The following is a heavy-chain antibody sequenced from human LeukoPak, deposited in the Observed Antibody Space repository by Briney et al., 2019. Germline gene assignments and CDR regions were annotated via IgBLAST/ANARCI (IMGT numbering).Heavy chain of an antibody. Sequence: SETLSLTCTVSGGSISSYYWSWIRQPPGKGLEWIGYIYYSERPNYNPSLKSRVTISVDTSKNQFSLKLTSVTAADTAVYYCARRGGSPLGAFDIWGQGTLVTVSS. V-gene: IGHV4-59*01. CDR2: IYYSERP. J-gene: IGHJ3*02. CDR1: GGSISSYY. CDR3: ARRGGSPLGAFDI. D-gene: IGHD1-26*01.